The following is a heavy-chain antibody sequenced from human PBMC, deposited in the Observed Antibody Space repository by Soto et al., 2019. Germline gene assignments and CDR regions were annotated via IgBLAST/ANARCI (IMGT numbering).Heavy chain of an antibody. CDR1: GGTFSSYA. J-gene: IGHJ5*02. CDR2: IIPIFGTA. D-gene: IGHD2-2*02. CDR3: ASSWVPAAIRSFDP. Sequence: SVKVSCKASGGTFSSYAISWVRQAPGQGLEWMGGIIPIFGTANYAQKFQGRVTITADESTSTAYMELSSLRSEDTAVYYCASSWVPAAIRSFDPWGQGTLVTVSS. V-gene: IGHV1-69*13.